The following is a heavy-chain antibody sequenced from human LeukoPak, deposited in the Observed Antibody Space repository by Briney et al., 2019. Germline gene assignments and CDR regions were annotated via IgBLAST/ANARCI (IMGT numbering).Heavy chain of an antibody. D-gene: IGHD3-9*01. V-gene: IGHV1-2*02. CDR1: GYTFTGYY. J-gene: IGHJ6*02. CDR3: ARDEEGYILSGPSYYYYGMDV. CDR2: INPNSGGT. Sequence: GASVKVSCKASGYTFTGYYMHWVRQAPGQGLEWMGWINPNSGGTNYAQKFQGRVTMTRDTSISTAYMELSRLGSDDTAVYYCARDEEGYILSGPSYYYYGMDVWGQGTTVTVSS.